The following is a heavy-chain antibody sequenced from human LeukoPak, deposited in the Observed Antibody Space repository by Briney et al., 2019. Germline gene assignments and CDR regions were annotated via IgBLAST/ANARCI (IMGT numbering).Heavy chain of an antibody. Sequence: ASVKVSCKASGYTFTGYYMQWVRQAPGQGLEWMGWINPNSGVTNYAQKLQGRVTMTTDTSTSTAYMELRSLRSDDTAVYYCARGIAVGASDYWGQGTLVTVSS. CDR2: INPNSGVT. D-gene: IGHD6-19*01. CDR1: GYTFTGYY. J-gene: IGHJ4*02. V-gene: IGHV1-2*02. CDR3: ARGIAVGASDY.